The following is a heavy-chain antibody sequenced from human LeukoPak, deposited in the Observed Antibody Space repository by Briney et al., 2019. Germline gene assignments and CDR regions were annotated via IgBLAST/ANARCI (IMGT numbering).Heavy chain of an antibody. D-gene: IGHD5-18*01. CDR1: GFTFSSYG. Sequence: PGRSLRLSCAASGFTFSSYGMHWVRQAPGKGLEWVAVIWYDGSNKYYADSVKGRFIISRDNAMNSLYLQMNSLRVEDTAVYYCTRDRGNNYGYNFDYWGQGTLVTVSS. J-gene: IGHJ4*02. CDR2: IWYDGSNK. V-gene: IGHV3-33*01. CDR3: TRDRGNNYGYNFDY.